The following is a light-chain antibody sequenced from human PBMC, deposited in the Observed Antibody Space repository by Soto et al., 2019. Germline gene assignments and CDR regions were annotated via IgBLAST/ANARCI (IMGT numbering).Light chain of an antibody. J-gene: IGKJ1*01. CDR3: QQYNSYPVT. CDR1: QSISSW. V-gene: IGKV1-5*01. CDR2: DAS. Sequence: DIQMTQSPXTLSASVGDRVTITCRASQSISSWLAWYQQKPGKAPRLLIYDASSLESGVPSRFSGSGSGTEYTLTISSLQPDDFATYYCQQYNSYPVTFGQGTKVDIK.